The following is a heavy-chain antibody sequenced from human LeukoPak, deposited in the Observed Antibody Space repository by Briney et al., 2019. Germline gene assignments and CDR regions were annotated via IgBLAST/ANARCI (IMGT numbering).Heavy chain of an antibody. CDR3: AKVAVAGTGDWFDP. CDR2: IIPILGIA. Sequence: ASVKVSCKASGGTFSSYAISWVRQAPGQGLEWMGRIIPILGIANYAQKFQGRVTITADKSTSTAYMELSSLRSEDTAVYYCAKVAVAGTGDWFDPWGQGTLVTVSS. V-gene: IGHV1-69*04. D-gene: IGHD6-19*01. CDR1: GGTFSSYA. J-gene: IGHJ5*02.